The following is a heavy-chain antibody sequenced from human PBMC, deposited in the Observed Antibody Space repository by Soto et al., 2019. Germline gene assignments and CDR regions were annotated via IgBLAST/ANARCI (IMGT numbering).Heavy chain of an antibody. Sequence: SETLSLTCTVSGGSISSSSYYWGWIRQPPGKGLEWIGSIYYSGSTYYNPSLKSRVTISVDTSKNQFSPKLSSVTAADTAVYYCARTYYDFWSGYYYSFDYWGQGTLVTVSS. CDR1: GGSISSSSYY. CDR2: IYYSGST. V-gene: IGHV4-39*01. J-gene: IGHJ4*02. D-gene: IGHD3-3*01. CDR3: ARTYYDFWSGYYYSFDY.